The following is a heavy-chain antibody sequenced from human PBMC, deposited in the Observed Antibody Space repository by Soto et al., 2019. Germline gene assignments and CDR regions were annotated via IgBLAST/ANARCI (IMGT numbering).Heavy chain of an antibody. Sequence: QVQLQESGPGLVKPSETLSLTCTVSGASVSSGSNYWSWIRQPPGKGLEWIGYIYYTGSTNYNPSLKSRVTISADTSKNQFSRRLNSVTAADTAVYYCARDLSGSGFDYWGQGTLVTVSS. CDR2: IYYTGST. CDR3: ARDLSGSGFDY. J-gene: IGHJ4*02. CDR1: GASVSSGSNY. V-gene: IGHV4-61*01. D-gene: IGHD1-26*01.